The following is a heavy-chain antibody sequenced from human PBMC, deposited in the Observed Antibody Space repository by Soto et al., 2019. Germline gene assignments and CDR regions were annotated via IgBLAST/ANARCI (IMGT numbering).Heavy chain of an antibody. CDR3: ARDRMDDFWSGYYTDYYYGMDV. CDR2: ISAYNGNT. J-gene: IGHJ6*02. Sequence: ASVKVSCKASGYTFTSYGISWVRQAPGQGLEWMGWISAYNGNTNYAQKLQGRVTMTTDTSTSTAYMELRSLGSDDTAVYYCARDRMDDFWSGYYTDYYYGMDVWGQGTTVTVSS. CDR1: GYTFTSYG. D-gene: IGHD3-3*01. V-gene: IGHV1-18*01.